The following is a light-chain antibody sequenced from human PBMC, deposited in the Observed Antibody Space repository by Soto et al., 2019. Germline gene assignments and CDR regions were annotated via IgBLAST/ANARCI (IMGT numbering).Light chain of an antibody. J-gene: IGLJ1*01. V-gene: IGLV2-14*01. CDR2: DVS. CDR3: SSYTSSSSDV. CDR1: SSDVGGYNY. Sequence: QSALTQPASVSGSPGQSITISCTGTSSDVGGYNYVSWYQQHPGKAPKFMIYDVSNRPSGVYNRFSGSKSGNTASLTISGLQAEDEADYYFSSYTSSSSDVFGTGTKLTVL.